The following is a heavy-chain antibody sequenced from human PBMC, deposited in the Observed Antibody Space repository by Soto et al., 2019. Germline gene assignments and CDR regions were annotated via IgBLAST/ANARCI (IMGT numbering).Heavy chain of an antibody. J-gene: IGHJ3*02. CDR3: ATVLSAAFDI. CDR1: GNTFCSYS. CDR2: ISGGTGTT. V-gene: IGHV3-23*01. Sequence: PGGSLRLSCAVSGNTFCSYSLNWVRQAPGKGLECVSGISGGTGTTYYADSVKGRFTISRDNSKNTVYLQMNSLRAEDTALYYCATVLSAAFDIWGQGTMVTVSS.